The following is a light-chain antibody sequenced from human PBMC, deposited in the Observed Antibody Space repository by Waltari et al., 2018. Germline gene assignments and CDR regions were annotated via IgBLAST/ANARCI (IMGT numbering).Light chain of an antibody. CDR2: DVS. CDR1: QSVSSY. J-gene: IGKJ4*01. CDR3: QQRGNWPLT. V-gene: IGKV3-11*01. Sequence: ELVLTQSPATLSLSPGDRATLSCRASQSVSSYLAWYQQKPGQAPRLLIYDVSNRATGIPARFSGSGSGTDFTLTISSLESEDFAVYYCQQRGNWPLTFGGGTKVEIK.